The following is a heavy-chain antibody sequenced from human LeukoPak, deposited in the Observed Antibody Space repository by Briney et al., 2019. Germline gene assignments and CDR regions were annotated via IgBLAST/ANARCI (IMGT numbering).Heavy chain of an antibody. Sequence: GRSLRLPCAASGFTFSSYGMHWVRQAPGKGLEWVAVIWYDGSNKYYADSVKGRFTISRDNSKSTLYLQMNSLRAEDTAVYYCARDFIRKSFDYWGQGTLVTVSS. CDR3: ARDFIRKSFDY. J-gene: IGHJ4*02. V-gene: IGHV3-33*01. D-gene: IGHD1-14*01. CDR1: GFTFSSYG. CDR2: IWYDGSNK.